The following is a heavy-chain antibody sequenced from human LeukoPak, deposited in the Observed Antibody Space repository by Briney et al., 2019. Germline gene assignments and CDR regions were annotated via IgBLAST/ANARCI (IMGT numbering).Heavy chain of an antibody. D-gene: IGHD6-19*01. J-gene: IGHJ6*03. V-gene: IGHV1-69*13. CDR3: ARAGAVAGGRNYYYYMDV. Sequence: ASVKVSCKASGGTFSSYAISWVRQAPGQGLEWMGGIIPIFGTANYAQKFQGRVTITADESTSTAYRGLSSLRCAYTAVYYCARAGAVAGGRNYYYYMDVWGKGTTVTISS. CDR1: GGTFSSYA. CDR2: IIPIFGTA.